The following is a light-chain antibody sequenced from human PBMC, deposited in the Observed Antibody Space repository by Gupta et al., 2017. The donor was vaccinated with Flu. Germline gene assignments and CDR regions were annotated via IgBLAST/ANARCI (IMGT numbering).Light chain of an antibody. CDR1: QSINSY. J-gene: IGKJ1*01. Sequence: DIQMTQSPSSLSASVGDRVIITCRASQSINSYLNWYQQKPEKAPKLLIYAASKVQSGVPSKFSGSGSGTDFTLTISSWQPEDYATYYCQHRDSTPRTFGQGTKVEIK. CDR2: AAS. V-gene: IGKV1-39*01. CDR3: QHRDSTPRT.